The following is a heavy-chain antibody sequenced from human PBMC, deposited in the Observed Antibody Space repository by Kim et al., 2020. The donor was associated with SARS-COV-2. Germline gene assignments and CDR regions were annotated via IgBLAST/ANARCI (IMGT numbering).Heavy chain of an antibody. CDR1: GYTFTGYY. D-gene: IGHD3-3*01. Sequence: ASVKVSCKASGYTFTGYYMHWVRQAPGQGLEWMGWINPNSGGTNYAQKFQGRVTMTRDTSISTAYMELSRLRSDDTAVYYCARGGHLNDFWSGTYYYYYGMDVWGQGTTVTVSS. J-gene: IGHJ6*02. CDR3: ARGGHLNDFWSGTYYYYYGMDV. V-gene: IGHV1-2*02. CDR2: INPNSGGT.